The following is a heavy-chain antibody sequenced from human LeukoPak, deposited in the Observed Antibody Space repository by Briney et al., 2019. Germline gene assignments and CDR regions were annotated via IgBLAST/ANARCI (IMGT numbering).Heavy chain of an antibody. CDR2: ISGSGGST. V-gene: IGHV3-23*01. J-gene: IGHJ4*02. CDR1: GFTFSSYA. Sequence: GGSLRLSCAASGFTFSSYAMSWVRQAPGKGLEWVSAISGSGGSTYYADSVKGRFTISRDNSKNTLYLQMNSLRAEDTAVYYCREGWYAYYFDYWGQGTLVTVSS. D-gene: IGHD6-13*01. CDR3: REGWYAYYFDY.